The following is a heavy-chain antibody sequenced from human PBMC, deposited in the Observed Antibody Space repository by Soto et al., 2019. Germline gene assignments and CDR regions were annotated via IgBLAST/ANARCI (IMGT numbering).Heavy chain of an antibody. CDR1: GFTFSSYG. Sequence: ESVGGVVQPGRSLRLSCAASGFTFSSYGMHWVRQAPGKGLEWVAVIWYDGSNKYYADSVKGRFTISRDNSKNTLYLQMNSLRAEDTAVYYCAREDSSSSDYFDYWGQGTLVTVSS. J-gene: IGHJ4*02. CDR3: AREDSSSSDYFDY. CDR2: IWYDGSNK. V-gene: IGHV3-33*01. D-gene: IGHD6-6*01.